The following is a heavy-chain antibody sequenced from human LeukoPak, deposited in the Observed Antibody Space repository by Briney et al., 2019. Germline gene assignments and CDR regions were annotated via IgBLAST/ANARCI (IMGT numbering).Heavy chain of an antibody. CDR2: IIPIFGTA. CDR1: GGTFSSYA. J-gene: IGHJ6*03. D-gene: IGHD3-9*01. Sequence: SVKVSCKASGGTFSSYAISWVRQAPGQGLEWMGGIIPIFGTANYAQKFQGRVTITADESTSPAYMELSSLRSEDTAVYYCARSWYDILTGYPPSRMDVWGKGTTVTISS. CDR3: ARSWYDILTGYPPSRMDV. V-gene: IGHV1-69*13.